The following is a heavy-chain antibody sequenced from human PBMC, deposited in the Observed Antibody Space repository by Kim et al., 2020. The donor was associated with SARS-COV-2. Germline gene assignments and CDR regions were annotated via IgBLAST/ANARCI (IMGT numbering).Heavy chain of an antibody. CDR2: MYYSGST. D-gene: IGHD2-8*01. CDR1: GGSISSSSYY. V-gene: IGHV4-39*07. J-gene: IGHJ3*02. CDR3: ATDSAGVYSFDI. Sequence: SETLSLMCNVSGGSISSSSYYWGWIRQPPGKGLEWIGSMYYSGSTYYDPSLESRVTISVDTSKNQFSLNLRSMTAADTAVYYCATDSAGVYSFDIWGQGT.